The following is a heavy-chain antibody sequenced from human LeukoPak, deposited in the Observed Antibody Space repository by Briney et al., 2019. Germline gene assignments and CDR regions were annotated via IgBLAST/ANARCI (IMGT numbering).Heavy chain of an antibody. V-gene: IGHV4-39*01. Sequence: SETLSLTGAVSGGSISSSSYYWGWIRQPPGKGLEWIGSIYYDGSTYYNPSLKSRVTISVDTSKNQLPLKLGSVTAADTAVYYCARLIWYGSGSYSYYFDYWGQGTLVTVSP. D-gene: IGHD3-10*01. J-gene: IGHJ4*02. CDR2: IYYDGST. CDR1: GGSISSSSYY. CDR3: ARLIWYGSGSYSYYFDY.